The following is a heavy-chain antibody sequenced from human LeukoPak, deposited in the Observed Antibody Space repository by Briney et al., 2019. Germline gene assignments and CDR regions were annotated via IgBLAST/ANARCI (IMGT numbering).Heavy chain of an antibody. J-gene: IGHJ4*02. CDR3: ARDNYYDSSGYTI. V-gene: IGHV1-2*02. CDR1: GYTFTGYY. Sequence: ASVKVSCKASGYTFTGYYIHWLRQAPGQRFEWMGWSDPKSGATKYEHFQGRVTMTRDTSISTAYMELSRLRSDDTAVYYCARDNYYDSSGYTIWGQGTLVTVSS. CDR2: SDPKSGAT. D-gene: IGHD3-22*01.